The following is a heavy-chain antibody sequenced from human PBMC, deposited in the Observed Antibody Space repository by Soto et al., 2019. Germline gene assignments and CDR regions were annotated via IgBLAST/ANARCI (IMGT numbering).Heavy chain of an antibody. CDR1: GFTFSGSA. Sequence: EVQLVESGGGLVQPGGSLKLSCAASGFTFSGSAMHWVRQASGKGLEWVGRIRSKANSYATAYGASVKGRFTISRDDSKNTAYLQMDSLKTEDTAVYYCTRHTIGGFGEISHYYGMDVWGQGTTVTVSS. CDR2: IRSKANSYAT. J-gene: IGHJ6*02. V-gene: IGHV3-73*02. CDR3: TRHTIGGFGEISHYYGMDV. D-gene: IGHD3-10*01.